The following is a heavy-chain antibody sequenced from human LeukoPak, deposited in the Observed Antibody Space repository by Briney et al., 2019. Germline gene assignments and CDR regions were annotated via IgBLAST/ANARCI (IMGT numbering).Heavy chain of an antibody. Sequence: SETLSLTCTVSGGSIIGYYWSWIRQPPGKGLEWIGYIYYSGSTNYNPSLKSRVTISVDTSKNQFSLKLSSVTAADTAVYYCASGSRSSSWFDYWGQGTLVTVSS. CDR1: GGSIIGYY. J-gene: IGHJ4*02. V-gene: IGHV4-59*01. D-gene: IGHD6-13*01. CDR2: IYYSGST. CDR3: ASGSRSSSWFDY.